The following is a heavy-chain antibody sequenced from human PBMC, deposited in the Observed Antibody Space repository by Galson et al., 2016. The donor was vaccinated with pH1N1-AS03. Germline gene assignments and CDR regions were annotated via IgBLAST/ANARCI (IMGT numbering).Heavy chain of an antibody. CDR3: AKGDDFWSGYSPNYYYCMGV. CDR2: ISGSGGTT. D-gene: IGHD3-3*01. J-gene: IGHJ6*03. Sequence: SLRLSCAASGFSFSTYAMTWVRQAPGKGLEWVSGISGSGGTTYYAESVKGRSAISRDDSKNTLYLLMNSLRAEDTAVYYCAKGDDFWSGYSPNYYYCMGVWGKGTTVTVSS. V-gene: IGHV3-23*01. CDR1: GFSFSTYA.